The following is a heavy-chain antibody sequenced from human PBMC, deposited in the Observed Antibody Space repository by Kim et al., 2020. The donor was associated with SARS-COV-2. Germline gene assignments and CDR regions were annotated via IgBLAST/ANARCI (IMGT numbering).Heavy chain of an antibody. V-gene: IGHV3-30*01. D-gene: IGHD1-7*01. CDR3: AREELTGRGFDP. J-gene: IGHJ5*02. Sequence: ADSVKDRFTIARDNSKNSLYLQMHSLRPGDTAVCYCAREELTGRGFDPWGQGTMVTVSS.